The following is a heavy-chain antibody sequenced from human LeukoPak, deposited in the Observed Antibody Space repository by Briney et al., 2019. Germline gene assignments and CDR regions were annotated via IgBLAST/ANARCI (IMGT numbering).Heavy chain of an antibody. J-gene: IGHJ4*02. CDR2: IYHSGST. CDR1: GYSISSGYY. CDR3: ARVRGDGYNWGYSDY. Sequence: SETLSLTCTVSGYSISSGYYWGWIRQPPGKGLEWIGSIYHSGSTYYNPSLKSRVTISVDTSKNQFSLKLSSVTAADTAVYYCARVRGDGYNWGYSDYWGQGTLVTVSS. V-gene: IGHV4-38-2*02. D-gene: IGHD5-24*01.